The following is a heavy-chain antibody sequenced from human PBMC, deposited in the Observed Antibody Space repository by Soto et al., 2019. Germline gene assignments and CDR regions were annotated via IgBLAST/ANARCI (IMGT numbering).Heavy chain of an antibody. CDR3: AKGSGYSYGYGGYYFDY. D-gene: IGHD5-18*01. V-gene: IGHV3-23*01. J-gene: IGHJ4*02. Sequence: GGSLRLSCAASGFTFSSYAMSWVRQAPGKGLEWVSAISGSGGSTYYADSVKGRFTISRDNSKNTLYLQMNSLRAEDTAVYYCAKGSGYSYGYGGYYFDYWGQGTLVTVSS. CDR1: GFTFSSYA. CDR2: ISGSGGST.